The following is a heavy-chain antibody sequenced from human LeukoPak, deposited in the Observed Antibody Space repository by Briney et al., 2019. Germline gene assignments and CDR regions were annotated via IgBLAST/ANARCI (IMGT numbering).Heavy chain of an antibody. CDR2: IYYSGST. V-gene: IGHV4-59*01. Sequence: SETLSLTCTVSGGSISSYYWSWIRQPPGKGLEWIGYIYYSGSTNYNPSLKSRVTISVDTSKNQFSQKLSSVTAADTAVYYCERDLRDFWSGFSAFDIWGQGTMVTVSS. D-gene: IGHD3-3*01. CDR3: ERDLRDFWSGFSAFDI. CDR1: GGSISSYY. J-gene: IGHJ3*02.